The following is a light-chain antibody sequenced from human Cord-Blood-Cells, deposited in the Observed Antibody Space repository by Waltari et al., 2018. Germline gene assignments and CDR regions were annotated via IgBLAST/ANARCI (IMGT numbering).Light chain of an antibody. V-gene: IGKV3-11*01. CDR2: DAS. CDR1: QSVSSY. Sequence: IVLTQSPATLSLSPGETATISCRASQSVSSYLAWYQQKPGQAPRLLINDASNRATGIPARFSGSGSGTDFTLTISSLEPEDFAVYYCQQRSNWPPYTFGQGTKLEIK. CDR3: QQRSNWPPYT. J-gene: IGKJ2*01.